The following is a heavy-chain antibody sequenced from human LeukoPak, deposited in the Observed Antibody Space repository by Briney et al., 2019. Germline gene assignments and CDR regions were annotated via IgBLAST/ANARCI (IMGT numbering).Heavy chain of an antibody. CDR1: GYTFTSYY. CDR2: INTGGGST. Sequence: ASVKVSCKAFGYTFTSYYMHWVRQAPGQGLEWMGVINTGGGSTSYAQKFQGRVTMTRDTSTSTVYMELSSLRSEDTAVYYCARGTGIAAAVTSLFQYWGQGTLVTVSS. J-gene: IGHJ1*01. V-gene: IGHV1-46*01. D-gene: IGHD6-13*01. CDR3: ARGTGIAAAVTSLFQY.